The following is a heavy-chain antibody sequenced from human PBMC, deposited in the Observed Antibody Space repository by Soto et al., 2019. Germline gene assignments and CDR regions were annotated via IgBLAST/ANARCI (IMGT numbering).Heavy chain of an antibody. J-gene: IGHJ6*02. CDR2: IYYSGST. Sequence: TSETLSLTCTVSCGSISSGVYYWSWIRQHPGKGLDWIGYIYYSGSTYYNPSLKSRVTISVDTSKNKFSLKLSSVTAADTAVYYCARDAPPLYGSGRYGMDVWGQGTTVNVSS. D-gene: IGHD3-10*01. CDR3: ARDAPPLYGSGRYGMDV. V-gene: IGHV4-31*03. CDR1: CGSISSGVYY.